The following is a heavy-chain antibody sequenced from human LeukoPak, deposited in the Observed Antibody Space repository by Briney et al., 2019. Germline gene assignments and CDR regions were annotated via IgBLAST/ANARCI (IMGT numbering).Heavy chain of an antibody. CDR3: ARFFRGGGFDY. CDR2: IYTSGST. J-gene: IGHJ4*02. V-gene: IGHV4-4*07. D-gene: IGHD2-15*01. Sequence: NASQTLSLTCTVAGGSISSDYGSWIRQPAGEGLEWIGRIYTSGSTNYNPSLKSRVTMSVDTSKNQFSLKLSSVTAADTAVYYCARFFRGGGFDYWGQGTLVTVSS. CDR1: GGSISSDY.